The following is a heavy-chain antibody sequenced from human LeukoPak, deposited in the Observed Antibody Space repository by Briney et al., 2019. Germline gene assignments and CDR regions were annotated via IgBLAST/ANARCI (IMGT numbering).Heavy chain of an antibody. CDR2: ISGSGGST. CDR3: TKDVGTWSLVVVVAAIDY. Sequence: GGSLRLSCAASGFTFTSYAMGWVRQAPGKGLEWVSAISGSGGSTYYADSVKGRFTISRDNSKNTLYLQMNSLRAEDTAVYYCTKDVGTWSLVVVVAAIDYWGQGTLVTVSS. V-gene: IGHV3-23*01. D-gene: IGHD2-15*01. J-gene: IGHJ4*02. CDR1: GFTFTSYA.